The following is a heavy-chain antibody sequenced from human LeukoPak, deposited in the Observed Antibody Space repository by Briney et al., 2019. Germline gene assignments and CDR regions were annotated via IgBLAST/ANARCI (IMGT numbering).Heavy chain of an antibody. CDR2: IIPIFGTA. V-gene: IGHV1-69*05. CDR3: ARAPPDYCPNGVCNYYFDF. Sequence: GASVKVSCKASGGTFSSYAISWVRQAPGQGLEWMGGIIPIFGTANYAQKFRGRVTITKDTSIGTVYMELTSLRSEDTAVYYCARAPPDYCPNGVCNYYFDFWGQGTLVTVSS. CDR1: GGTFSSYA. J-gene: IGHJ4*02. D-gene: IGHD2-8*01.